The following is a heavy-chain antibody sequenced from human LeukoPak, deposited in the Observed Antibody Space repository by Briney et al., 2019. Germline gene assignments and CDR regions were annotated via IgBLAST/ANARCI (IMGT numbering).Heavy chain of an antibody. CDR2: IYPGDSDT. D-gene: IGHD3-22*01. CDR3: ARLRDYYYDSSGQAFDY. J-gene: IGHJ4*02. V-gene: IGHV5-51*01. CDR1: GYSFTSYW. Sequence: GESLKISCKGSGYSFTSYWIGWVRQMPGKGLEWMGIIYPGDSDTRYSPSFQGQVTISADKSISIAYLQWSSLKASDTAMYYYARLRDYYYDSSGQAFDYWGQGTLVTVSS.